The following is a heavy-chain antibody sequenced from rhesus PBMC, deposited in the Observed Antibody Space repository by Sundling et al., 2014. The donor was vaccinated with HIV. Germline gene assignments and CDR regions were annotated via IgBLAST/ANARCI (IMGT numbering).Heavy chain of an antibody. Sequence: EVQLVESGGGLVQPGGSLRLSCAASGFTFSSYGMYWVRQAPGKGLEWISAISSGGGSTYYADSVKGRFTISRDNSKNTLSLQMNSLRAEDTAVYYCARAATVNDYWGQGVLVTVSS. CDR2: ISSGGGST. D-gene: IGHD5-12*01. CDR3: ARAATVNDY. V-gene: IGHV3S42*01. J-gene: IGHJ4*01. CDR1: GFTFSSYG.